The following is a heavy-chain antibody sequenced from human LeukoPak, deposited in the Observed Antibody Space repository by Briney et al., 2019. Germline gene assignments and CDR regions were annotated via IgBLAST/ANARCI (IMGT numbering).Heavy chain of an antibody. V-gene: IGHV1-2*02. CDR2: INPNSGGT. D-gene: IGHD3-22*01. CDR3: VYDSSGYVGGVDY. Sequence: RGASVKVSCKASGYTFTGYYMHWVRQAPGQGLEWMGWINPNSGGTNYAQKFQGRVTMTRDTSISTAYMELSRLRSDDTAVYYCVYDSSGYVGGVDYWGQGTLVTVSS. J-gene: IGHJ4*02. CDR1: GYTFTGYY.